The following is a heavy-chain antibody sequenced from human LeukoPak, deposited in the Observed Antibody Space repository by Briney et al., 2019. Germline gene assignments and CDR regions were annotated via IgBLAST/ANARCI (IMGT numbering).Heavy chain of an antibody. V-gene: IGHV4-59*01. J-gene: IGHJ4*02. CDR1: GGSISSYY. Sequence: SETLSLTCTVSGGSISSYYWSWIRQPPGKGLEWIGYIYYSGSTNYNPSLKSRVTISVDTSKNQFSLKLSSVTAADTAVYCCARYSGIRAFFDYWGQGTLVTVSS. CDR3: ARYSGIRAFFDY. CDR2: IYYSGST. D-gene: IGHD1-26*01.